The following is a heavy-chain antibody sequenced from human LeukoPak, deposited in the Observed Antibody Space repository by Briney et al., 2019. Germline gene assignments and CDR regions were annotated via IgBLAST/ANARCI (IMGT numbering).Heavy chain of an antibody. V-gene: IGHV3-21*01. CDR1: GFTFSSYA. J-gene: IGHJ4*02. Sequence: GGSLRPSSAASGFTFSSYAMNCVRQAPGKGLEWVSSISRGSDHIFYADSMKGRFTISRDNAKNSLYLQMNSLGAEDTAVYYCARPYDTRGYFPDYWGQGTLVTVSS. D-gene: IGHD3-22*01. CDR2: ISRGSDHI. CDR3: ARPYDTRGYFPDY.